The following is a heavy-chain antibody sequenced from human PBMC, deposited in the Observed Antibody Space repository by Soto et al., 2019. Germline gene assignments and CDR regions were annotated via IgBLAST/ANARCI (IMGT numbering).Heavy chain of an antibody. Sequence: SETLSLTCTVSGGSISSGGYYWSWIRQHPGKGLEWIGYIYYSGSTYYNPSLKSRVTISVDTSKNQFSLKLSSVTAADTAVYYCARVERVYCSGGSCPIYYYGMDVWGQGTTVTVSS. J-gene: IGHJ6*02. CDR1: GGSISSGGYY. CDR2: IYYSGST. CDR3: ARVERVYCSGGSCPIYYYGMDV. V-gene: IGHV4-31*03. D-gene: IGHD2-15*01.